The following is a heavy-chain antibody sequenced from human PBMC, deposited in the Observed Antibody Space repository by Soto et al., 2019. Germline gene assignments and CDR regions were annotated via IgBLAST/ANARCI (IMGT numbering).Heavy chain of an antibody. CDR2: FTPALGTA. D-gene: IGHD5-12*01. V-gene: IGHV1-69*06. CDR3: AREGRDGYGWEGYWLLDL. J-gene: IGHJ2*01. CDR1: GGTYSSYP. Sequence: QAQLVQSGAEMKQPGSSVKVSCKASGGTYSSYPINWVRQAPGHGLEWLGSFTPALGTANYPKKFQDRLTITADTSASTTYLDLRSLRSEDTGLYYCAREGRDGYGWEGYWLLDLWGRGTLVTVSS.